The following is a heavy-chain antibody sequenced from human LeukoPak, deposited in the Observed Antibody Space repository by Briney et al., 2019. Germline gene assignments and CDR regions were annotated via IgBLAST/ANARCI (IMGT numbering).Heavy chain of an antibody. J-gene: IGHJ4*02. CDR1: GFTFSFYS. CDR3: ARDLHGESCTTPNCS. D-gene: IGHD3-10*01. V-gene: IGHV3-21*01. Sequence: KPGGSLRLSCAASGFTFSFYSMNWVRQAPGKGLEWISSISSSSNYIYYADSVKGRFTISRDNAKNSLYLQMNSLRADDTAMYYCARDLHGESCTTPNCSWGRGTLVTVSS. CDR2: ISSSSNYI.